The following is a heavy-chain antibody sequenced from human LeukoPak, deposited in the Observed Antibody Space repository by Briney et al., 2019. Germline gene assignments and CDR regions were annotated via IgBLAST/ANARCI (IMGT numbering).Heavy chain of an antibody. CDR1: GAXINSYF. V-gene: IGHV4-59*01. CDR2: IYYSGGP. CDR3: AGVYSYGMDV. Sequence: SETLSLTCTVSGAXINSYFCSWIRQPPGKGLEWIGYIYYSGGPNYSPSLKSRVTISLDTSKNQFSLSLSSVTAADTAVYYCAGVYSYGMDVWGQGTTVTVSS. D-gene: IGHD2-8*01. J-gene: IGHJ6*02.